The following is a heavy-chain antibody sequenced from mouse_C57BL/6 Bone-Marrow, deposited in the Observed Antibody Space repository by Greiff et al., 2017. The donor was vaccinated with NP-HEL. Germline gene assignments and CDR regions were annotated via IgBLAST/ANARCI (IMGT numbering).Heavy chain of an antibody. CDR3: ARHRGFWYFDV. CDR1: GFTFISYG. Sequence: EVHLVESGGDLVKPGGSLKLSCAASGFTFISYGMSWVRQTPDKRLEWVATISSGGSYTYYPDSVKGRFTISRDNAKNTLYLQMSSLKSEDTAMYYCARHRGFWYFDVWGTGTTVTVSS. CDR2: ISSGGSYT. D-gene: IGHD3-3*01. V-gene: IGHV5-6*01. J-gene: IGHJ1*03.